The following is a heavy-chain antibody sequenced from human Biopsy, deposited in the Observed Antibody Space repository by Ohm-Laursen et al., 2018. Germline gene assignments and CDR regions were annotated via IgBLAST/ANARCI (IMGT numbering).Heavy chain of an antibody. CDR2: VYYTGST. D-gene: IGHD3-22*01. CDR1: GDSISSYY. V-gene: IGHV4-59*01. CDR3: ARDRGYYSDRTVPGYFDL. Sequence: GTLSLTCTVSGDSISSYYWSWIRQPPGKGLQWIGYVYYTGSTDYNPSLQSRVTISVDTSKNHFSLRLRSVTPAGTAIYYCARDRGYYSDRTVPGYFDLWGRGPLVTVSS. J-gene: IGHJ2*01.